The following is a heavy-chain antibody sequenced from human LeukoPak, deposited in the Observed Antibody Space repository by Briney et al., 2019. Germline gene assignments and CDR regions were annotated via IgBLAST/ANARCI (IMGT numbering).Heavy chain of an antibody. V-gene: IGHV3-21*01. D-gene: IGHD3-16*01. Sequence: ETLSLTCAVSGGSISSSNWWSWVRQAPGKGLEWVSSISSSSSYIYYADSVKGRFTISRDNAKNSLYLQMNSLRAEDTAVYYCASGGRDPWGQGTLVTVSS. J-gene: IGHJ5*02. CDR3: ASGGRDP. CDR2: ISSSSSYI. CDR1: GGSISSSN.